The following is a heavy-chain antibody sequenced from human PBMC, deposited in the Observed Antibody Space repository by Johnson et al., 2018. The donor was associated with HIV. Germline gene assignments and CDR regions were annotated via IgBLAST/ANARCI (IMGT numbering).Heavy chain of an antibody. Sequence: QVQLVESGGGLVQPGGCLRLSCAASGLTLSDHYMDWVRQDPGRGLEWVSYISSSGSSRYYADSVKGRFTITRDNVKNSLYMQMNSLRVEDTAVYFCARDYRCALDIWGQGTMVTVSA. D-gene: IGHD4-11*01. V-gene: IGHV3-11*01. CDR3: ARDYRCALDI. CDR1: GLTLSDHY. J-gene: IGHJ3*02. CDR2: ISSSGSSR.